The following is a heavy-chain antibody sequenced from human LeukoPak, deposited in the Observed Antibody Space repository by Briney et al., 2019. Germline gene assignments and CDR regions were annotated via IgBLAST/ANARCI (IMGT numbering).Heavy chain of an antibody. D-gene: IGHD3-10*01. CDR2: IIPIFGTA. Sequence: GSSVKVSFKGCVGTFSSYAISWVRQAPGQGREWMGRIIPIFGTANYAQKFQGRVAITPDESTSTAYMELSSLRSEDTAVYYCAREAYYYGSGSYYILVWGQGTLVTVSS. J-gene: IGHJ4*02. CDR1: VGTFSSYA. V-gene: IGHV1-69*15. CDR3: AREAYYYGSGSYYILV.